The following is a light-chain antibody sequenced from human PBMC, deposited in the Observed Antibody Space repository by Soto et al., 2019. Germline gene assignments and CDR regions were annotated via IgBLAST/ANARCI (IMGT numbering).Light chain of an antibody. CDR3: QSYDSSLSFYV. J-gene: IGLJ1*01. CDR2: GNS. Sequence: QSVLTQPPSVSGAPGQRVTICCTGSSSNIGAGYDVHWYQQLPGTAPKLLIYGNSNRPSGVPDRFSGSKSGTSASLAITRLQAEDEADYYCQSYDSSLSFYVFGTGTKLTVL. V-gene: IGLV1-40*01. CDR1: SSNIGAGYD.